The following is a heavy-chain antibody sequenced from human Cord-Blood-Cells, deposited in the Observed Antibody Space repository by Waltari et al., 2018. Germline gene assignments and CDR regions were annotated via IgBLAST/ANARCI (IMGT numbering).Heavy chain of an antibody. CDR2: INAGNGNT. CDR3: ASAAVDY. CDR1: AYTFTSYA. V-gene: IGHV1-3*01. J-gene: IGHJ4*02. Sequence: QVQLLQSGAEVKTPGASVRVSCTASAYTFTSYAMHWVRQAPGQRLEWMGWINAGNGNTKYSQKLQGRVTITRETSASTAYMELSSLRSEDTAVYYCASAAVDYWGQGTLVTVSS. D-gene: IGHD6-13*01.